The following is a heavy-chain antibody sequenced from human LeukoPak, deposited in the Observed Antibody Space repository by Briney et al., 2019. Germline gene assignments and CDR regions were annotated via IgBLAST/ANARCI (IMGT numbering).Heavy chain of an antibody. D-gene: IGHD5-18*01. CDR3: AGRPWIQLWLGDY. V-gene: IGHV3-7*03. CDR1: GFTFSSYW. CDR2: IKQDGSEK. J-gene: IGHJ4*02. Sequence: GGSLRLSCAASGFTFSSYWMSWVRQAPGKGLEWVANIKQDGSEKYYVDSVKGRFTISRDNAKNSLYLQMNSLRAEDTAVYYCAGRPWIQLWLGDYWGQGTLVTVSS.